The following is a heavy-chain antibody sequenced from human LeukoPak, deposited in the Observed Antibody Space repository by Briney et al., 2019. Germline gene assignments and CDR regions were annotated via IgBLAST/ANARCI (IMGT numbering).Heavy chain of an antibody. CDR3: ARARYTSDWETLDY. V-gene: IGHV3-48*03. CDR1: GFAFNSYV. J-gene: IGHJ4*02. Sequence: GGSLRLSCIASGFAFNSYVMNWVRQAPGKGLEWVSYISSSGSIKHYADSVKGRFTISRDNAKNSLYLQMNSLRAEDTAVYYCARARYTSDWETLDYWGQGTLVTVSS. CDR2: ISSSGSIK. D-gene: IGHD6-19*01.